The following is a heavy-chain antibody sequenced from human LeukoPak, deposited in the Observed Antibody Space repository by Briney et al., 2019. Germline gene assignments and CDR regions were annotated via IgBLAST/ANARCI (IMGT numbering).Heavy chain of an antibody. CDR3: ARDFWSGYSYYYYYYYMDV. CDR1: GGSITNNY. D-gene: IGHD3-3*01. CDR2: THDSGNS. J-gene: IGHJ6*03. Sequence: SETLSLTCTVSGGSITNNYWAWIRQPPGKGLEWIGYTHDSGNSNYNPSLRSRVTISIDTSKNQFSLKLTSVTAADTAVYYCARDFWSGYSYYYYYYYMDVWGKGTTVTVSS. V-gene: IGHV4-59*12.